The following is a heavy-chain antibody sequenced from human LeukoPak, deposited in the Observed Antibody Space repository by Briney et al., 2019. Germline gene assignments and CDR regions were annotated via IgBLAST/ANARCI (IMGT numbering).Heavy chain of an antibody. CDR1: GFTFSSYS. J-gene: IGHJ6*02. Sequence: GGSLRLSCAASGFTFSSYSMNWVRQAPGKGLEWVSAISGSGGSTYYADSVKGRFTISRDNSKNTLYLQMNSLRAEDTAVYYRAKDRVPEWLSLYGMDVWGQGTTVTVSS. D-gene: IGHD3-22*01. V-gene: IGHV3-23*01. CDR2: ISGSGGST. CDR3: AKDRVPEWLSLYGMDV.